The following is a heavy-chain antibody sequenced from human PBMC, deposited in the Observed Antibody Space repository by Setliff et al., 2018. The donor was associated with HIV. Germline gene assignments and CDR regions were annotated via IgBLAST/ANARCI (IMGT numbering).Heavy chain of an antibody. Sequence: ASVKVSCKASGYNFVNYGISWVRQAPRQGLEWMGWISGYNAKTQYAQKVQGRVTMTTDTSTGTAYMELRSLRSDDTAVYFCARQVYRYEGDIYQYYGLDVWGQGTTVTVSS. J-gene: IGHJ6*02. V-gene: IGHV1-18*01. D-gene: IGHD3-10*01. CDR2: ISGYNAKT. CDR3: ARQVYRYEGDIYQYYGLDV. CDR1: GYNFVNYG.